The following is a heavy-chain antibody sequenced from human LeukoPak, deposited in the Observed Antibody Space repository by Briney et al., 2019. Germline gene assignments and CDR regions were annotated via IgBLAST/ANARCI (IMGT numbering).Heavy chain of an antibody. J-gene: IGHJ4*02. Sequence: PGGSLRLSSAAPGFTFSNYWMHWVRQAPGKGLVWVSRINSDGSSTSYADSVKGRFTISRDSAKNTLYLQMNSLRVEDTAVYYCARGYNDFWSGYIDYWGQGSLVTVSS. D-gene: IGHD3-3*01. CDR2: INSDGSST. CDR3: ARGYNDFWSGYIDY. CDR1: GFTFSNYW. V-gene: IGHV3-74*01.